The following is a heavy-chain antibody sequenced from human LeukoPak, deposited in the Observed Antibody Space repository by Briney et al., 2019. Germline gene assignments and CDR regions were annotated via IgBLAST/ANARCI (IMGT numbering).Heavy chain of an antibody. Sequence: PSETLSLTCGVHGGSFSGYHWSWIRLHPGKGLEWIGYIYYSGSTYYNPSLKSRVTISVDTSKNQFSLKLSSVTAADTAVYYCARGATFGPVDYWGQGTLVTVSS. V-gene: IGHV4-31*11. CDR1: GGSFSGYH. CDR2: IYYSGST. D-gene: IGHD5-12*01. J-gene: IGHJ4*02. CDR3: ARGATFGPVDY.